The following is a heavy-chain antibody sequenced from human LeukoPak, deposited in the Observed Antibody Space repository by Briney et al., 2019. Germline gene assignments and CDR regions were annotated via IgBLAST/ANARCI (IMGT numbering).Heavy chain of an antibody. Sequence: GGSLRLSCAASGFTFSSYGMHWVRQAPGRGLEWVAFIRYDGSNKYYADSVKGRFTISRDNSKNTLYLQMNSLRAEDTAVYYCAKEEANIVVVPAATARRDYYYYMDVWGKGTTVTVSS. CDR1: GFTFSSYG. D-gene: IGHD2-2*01. CDR3: AKEEANIVVVPAATARRDYYYYMDV. V-gene: IGHV3-30*02. CDR2: IRYDGSNK. J-gene: IGHJ6*03.